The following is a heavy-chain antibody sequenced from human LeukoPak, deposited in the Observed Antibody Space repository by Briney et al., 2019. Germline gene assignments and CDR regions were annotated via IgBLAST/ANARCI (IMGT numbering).Heavy chain of an antibody. CDR2: IIPILGIA. Sequence: SVKVSCKASGGTFSSYAISWVRQAPGQGLEWMGRIIPILGIANYAQKFQGRVTITADKSTSTAYMELSSLRSEDTAVYYCARGWSGYSFDYWGQGTLVTVSS. CDR3: ARGWSGYSFDY. D-gene: IGHD3-3*01. V-gene: IGHV1-69*04. CDR1: GGTFSSYA. J-gene: IGHJ4*02.